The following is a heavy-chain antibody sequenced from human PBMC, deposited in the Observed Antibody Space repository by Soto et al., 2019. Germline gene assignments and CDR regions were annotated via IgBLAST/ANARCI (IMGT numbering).Heavy chain of an antibody. D-gene: IGHD1-26*01. CDR1: GGSVNSGSHY. J-gene: IGHJ4*02. CDR3: ARVLGGRILSLFYFDT. CDR2: ISYSGKT. Sequence: QVQLSESGPGLVKPSATLSLSCTVSGGSVNSGSHYWAWIRQPPGKGLEWIGHISYSGKTDYSPSFRSRVTMSRDTSKNQFSLRLTSVTAADTAVYYCARVLGGRILSLFYFDTWGQGTLVTVS. V-gene: IGHV4-61*01.